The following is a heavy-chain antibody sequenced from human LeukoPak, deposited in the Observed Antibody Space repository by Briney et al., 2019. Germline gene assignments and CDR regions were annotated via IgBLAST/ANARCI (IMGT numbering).Heavy chain of an antibody. CDR1: GGSISSGDYY. D-gene: IGHD3-10*01. V-gene: IGHV4-30-4*08. CDR3: ARDSLMVRGVSYFDY. J-gene: IGHJ4*02. CDR2: IYYSGST. Sequence: SQTLSLTCTVSGGSISSGDYYWSWIRQPPGKGLEWIGYIYYSGSTYYNPSLKSRVTISVDTSKNRFSLKLSSVTAADTAVYYCARDSLMVRGVSYFDYWGQGTLVTVSS.